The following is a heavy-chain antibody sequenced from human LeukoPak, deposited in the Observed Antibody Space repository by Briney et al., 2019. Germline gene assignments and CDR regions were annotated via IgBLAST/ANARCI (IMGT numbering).Heavy chain of an antibody. D-gene: IGHD1-26*01. CDR1: GFTISSCA. J-gene: IGHJ4*02. CDR2: ISNSGDST. V-gene: IGHV3-23*01. CDR3: AKKWGLLLAFDY. Sequence: GGSLRLSCVASGFTISSCAMSWIRQAPGKGLEWVSTISNSGDSTYYPSSVKGRSTISRANTEHTLHLQMYRMSADATAVYCCAKKWGLLLAFDYWGEGTLVTVSS.